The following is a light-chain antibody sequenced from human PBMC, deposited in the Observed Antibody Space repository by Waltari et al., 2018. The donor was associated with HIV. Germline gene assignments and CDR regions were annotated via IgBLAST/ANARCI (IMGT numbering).Light chain of an antibody. J-gene: IGKJ1*01. CDR2: TAS. CDR3: QQYNTYSGT. Sequence: DIQMTQSPSTLPASVGDRVTLTCRASQSLRNWLAWYQQKPGKAPKLLIYTASSLESGVPSRFSGSGSGTEFTLTISSLQPDDFATYYCQQYNTYSGTFGQGTKVEIK. CDR1: QSLRNW. V-gene: IGKV1-5*03.